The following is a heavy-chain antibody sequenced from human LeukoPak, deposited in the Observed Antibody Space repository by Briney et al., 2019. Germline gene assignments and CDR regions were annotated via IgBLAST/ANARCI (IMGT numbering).Heavy chain of an antibody. CDR2: ITSRGEST. V-gene: IGHV3-23*01. CDR3: AKDLDGYGGLRGDAFDI. D-gene: IGHD5-24*01. CDR1: GFTFSIYA. J-gene: IGHJ3*02. Sequence: EGSLRLSCAASGFTFSIYAMSWVRQAPGKGLQWVSSITSRGESTWYVDSVKGRFTITRDNSENTLYLQMHSLRAEDTAVYYCAKDLDGYGGLRGDAFDIWGQGTMVIVSS.